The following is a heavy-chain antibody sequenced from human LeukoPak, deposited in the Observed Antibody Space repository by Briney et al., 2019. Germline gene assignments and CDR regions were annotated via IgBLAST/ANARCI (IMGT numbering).Heavy chain of an antibody. V-gene: IGHV3-48*04. CDR1: GFTFSSYG. CDR2: ISSSGSTI. Sequence: PGGSLRLSCAASGFTFSSYGMHWVRQAPGKGLEWVSYISSSGSTIYYADSVKGRFTISRDNAKNSLYLQMNSLRAEDTAVYYCASGGYCSGGSCPPGYWGQGTLVTVSS. CDR3: ASGGYCSGGSCPPGY. J-gene: IGHJ4*02. D-gene: IGHD2-15*01.